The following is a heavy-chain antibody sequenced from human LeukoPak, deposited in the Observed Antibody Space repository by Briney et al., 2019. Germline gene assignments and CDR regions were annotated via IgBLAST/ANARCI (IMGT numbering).Heavy chain of an antibody. CDR1: GYTFTKYG. J-gene: IGHJ5*02. D-gene: IGHD3-22*01. Sequence: ASVKVSCKASGYTFTKYGISWVRQAPGQGLEWMGWISAYNGNTNYAQKVQDRVTMTTDTSTSTAYMELRGLRSDDTAVYYCARLNNVGYYDSSGYYTWGQGTLVTVSS. V-gene: IGHV1-18*01. CDR3: ARLNNVGYYDSSGYYT. CDR2: ISAYNGNT.